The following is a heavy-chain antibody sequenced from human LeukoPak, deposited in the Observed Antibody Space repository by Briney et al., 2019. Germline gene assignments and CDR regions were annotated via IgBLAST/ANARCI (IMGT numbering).Heavy chain of an antibody. J-gene: IGHJ4*02. CDR1: GFSFDSYS. D-gene: IGHD6-13*01. CDR2: IDSAGTT. V-gene: IGHV4-39*07. CDR3: ARSSGWWALDY. Sequence: PSETLSLTCSVPGFSFDSYSCHWVRQPPGKGLEDLAAIDSAGTTYFTPSLKSRLSISVDRSKSQCSLKLSSVTAADTAVYYCARSSGWWALDYWGQGTLVAVSS.